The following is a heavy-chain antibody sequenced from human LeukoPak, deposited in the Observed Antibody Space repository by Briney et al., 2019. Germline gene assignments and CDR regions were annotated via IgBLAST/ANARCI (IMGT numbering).Heavy chain of an antibody. D-gene: IGHD3-22*01. J-gene: IGHJ5*02. CDR1: GFTFSSYG. CDR2: ISYDGSNK. CDR3: ARDDRDSSGYNWFDP. V-gene: IGHV3-30*03. Sequence: GRSLRLSCAASGFTFSSYGMHWVRQAPGKGLEWVAVISYDGSNKYYADSVKGRFTISRDNAKNSLYLQMNSLRAEDTAVYYCARDDRDSSGYNWFDPWGQGTLVTVSS.